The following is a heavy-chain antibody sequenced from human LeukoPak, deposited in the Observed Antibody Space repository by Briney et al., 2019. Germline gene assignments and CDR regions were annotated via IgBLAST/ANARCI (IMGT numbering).Heavy chain of an antibody. CDR2: ITSSGTYI. J-gene: IGHJ4*02. CDR1: GFTFNNYN. D-gene: IGHD3-22*01. Sequence: GGSLRLSCAASGFTFNNYNMNWVRQAPGRALEWVSSITSSGTYIFYADSVKGRFTISRDNAKNSLYLQMNSLRAEDTALYYCARTHDSLYYFDYWGQGTLVTVSS. V-gene: IGHV3-21*04. CDR3: ARTHDSLYYFDY.